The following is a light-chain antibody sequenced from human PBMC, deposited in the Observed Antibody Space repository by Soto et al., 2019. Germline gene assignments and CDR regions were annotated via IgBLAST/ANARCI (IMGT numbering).Light chain of an antibody. CDR3: QQYGSSSWT. V-gene: IGKV3-20*01. J-gene: IGKJ1*01. CDR1: QSVSSGY. CDR2: GAS. Sequence: EIVLTQSPGTLSWSPGERATLSCRASQSVSSGYLAWYQQKFGQAPRLLIYGASSRATGIPDRFSGSGSGTDFTLTISRLEPEDFAVYYCQQYGSSSWTLGQGTKVEIK.